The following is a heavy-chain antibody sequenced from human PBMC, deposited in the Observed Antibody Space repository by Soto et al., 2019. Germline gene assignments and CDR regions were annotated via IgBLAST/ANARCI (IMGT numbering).Heavy chain of an antibody. CDR2: ISGSGGST. CDR3: AKDLMVYATTAYNWFDP. J-gene: IGHJ5*02. CDR1: GFTFSSYA. Sequence: EVQLLESGGGLVQPGGSLRLSCAASGFTFSSYAMSWVRQAPGKGLEWVQAISGSGGSTYYADSVKARFTISRDNSKNTLYLQMNSLRAEDTAVYYCAKDLMVYATTAYNWFDPWGQGTLVTVSS. D-gene: IGHD2-8*02. V-gene: IGHV3-23*01.